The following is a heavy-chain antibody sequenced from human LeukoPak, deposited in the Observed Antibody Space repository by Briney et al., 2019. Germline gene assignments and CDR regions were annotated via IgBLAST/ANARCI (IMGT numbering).Heavy chain of an antibody. CDR3: TRAGRLGYSSAWVASPRIYHYKDA. Sequence: GGSLRLSCAGSGFPFSSYAMGWVRQAPGKGLEWVSGIRGSGGSTEYADSVKGRFTISRDNTKNTLFLQMNSLTVEDTAVYYCTRAGRLGYSSAWVASPRIYHYKDACGKGTTVIVSS. D-gene: IGHD6-19*01. J-gene: IGHJ6*03. CDR1: GFPFSSYA. V-gene: IGHV3-23*01. CDR2: IRGSGGST.